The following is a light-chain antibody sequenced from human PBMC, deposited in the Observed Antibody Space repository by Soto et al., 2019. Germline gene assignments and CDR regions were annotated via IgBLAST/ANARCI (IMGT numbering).Light chain of an antibody. CDR2: DVT. J-gene: IGLJ1*01. CDR1: SSDVGGYNY. Sequence: QSALTQPASVSGSPGQSITISCTGTSSDVGGYNYVSWYQQHPGKAPKLMIYDVTNRPSGVSNRFSGSKSGNTASLTISGLQAEDEADYYCSSYTSSRILYVFGTGTKLTVL. V-gene: IGLV2-14*01. CDR3: SSYTSSRILYV.